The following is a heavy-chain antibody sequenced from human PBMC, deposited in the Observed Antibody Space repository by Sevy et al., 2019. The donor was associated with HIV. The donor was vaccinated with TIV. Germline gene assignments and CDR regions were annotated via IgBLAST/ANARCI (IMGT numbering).Heavy chain of an antibody. V-gene: IGHV4-39*01. Sequence: SETVSLTCAVSGDSISRSNFYWGWIRQPPGKGLEWIGNIYYSGTTYSNPSLESRVTMSIDTSNNQFSLNLSSVIAADTALYYCARTYFGSESYSAFDIWGQGTMVTVSS. J-gene: IGHJ3*02. D-gene: IGHD3-10*01. CDR3: ARTYFGSESYSAFDI. CDR1: GDSISRSNFY. CDR2: IYYSGTT.